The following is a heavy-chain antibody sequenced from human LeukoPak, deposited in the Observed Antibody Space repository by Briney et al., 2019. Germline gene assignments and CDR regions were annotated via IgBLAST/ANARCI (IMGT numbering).Heavy chain of an antibody. CDR1: GGTFSSYA. V-gene: IGHV1-69*13. Sequence: ASVKVSRKASGGTFSSYAISWVRQAPGQGLEWMGGIIPIFGTANYAQKFQGRVTIAADESTSTAYMELSSLRSEDTAVYYCARDHCSSTSCYYLTDPPFDPWGQGTLVTVSS. J-gene: IGHJ5*02. CDR3: ARDHCSSTSCYYLTDPPFDP. CDR2: IIPIFGTA. D-gene: IGHD2-2*01.